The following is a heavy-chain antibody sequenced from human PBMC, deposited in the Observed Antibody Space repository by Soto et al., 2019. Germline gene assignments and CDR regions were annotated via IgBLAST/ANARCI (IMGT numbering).Heavy chain of an antibody. Sequence: SETLSLTCTVSGVSISPYYWSWIRQPPGKGLEWIGYIYYSGSTTYNPSLKSRVTISLDTSNNQFSLTLTSVTAADMAVYYCARHSVTYYDFDYWGQGTLVTVYS. D-gene: IGHD1-26*01. V-gene: IGHV4-59*08. CDR3: ARHSVTYYDFDY. CDR1: GVSISPYY. J-gene: IGHJ4*02. CDR2: IYYSGST.